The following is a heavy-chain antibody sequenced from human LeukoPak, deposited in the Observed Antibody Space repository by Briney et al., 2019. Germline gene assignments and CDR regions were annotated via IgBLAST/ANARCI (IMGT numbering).Heavy chain of an antibody. CDR3: AREWAAMFYLDY. CDR2: IYTSGST. V-gene: IGHV4-61*02. J-gene: IGHJ4*02. D-gene: IGHD5-18*01. Sequence: PSETLSLTCTVSGGSISSGSYYWRWLRQPAGKGLEWIGRIYTSGSTNYNPSLKSRVTISVDTSKNQFSLKLSSVTAADTAVYYCAREWAAMFYLDYWGQGTLVTVSS. CDR1: GGSISSGSYY.